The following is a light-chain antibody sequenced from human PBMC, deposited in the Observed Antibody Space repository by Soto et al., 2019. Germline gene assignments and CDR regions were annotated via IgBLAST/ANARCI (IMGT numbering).Light chain of an antibody. CDR1: SSGVGGYNY. J-gene: IGLJ1*01. CDR3: SSWTSSSTYV. V-gene: IGLV2-14*01. Sequence: QSVLTQPASVSGSPGQSIAISCTGTSSGVGGYNYVSWYQQYPGKAPKLVIYDVSNRPSGVSNRFSGSKSVNTASLTISGLQAEDEADYYCSSWTSSSTYVFGTGTKVTVL. CDR2: DVS.